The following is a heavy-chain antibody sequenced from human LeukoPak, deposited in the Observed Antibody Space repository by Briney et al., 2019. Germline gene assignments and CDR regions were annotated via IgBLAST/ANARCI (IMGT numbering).Heavy chain of an antibody. V-gene: IGHV1-2*02. CDR2: INPNSGGT. CDR1: GYTFTGYY. CDR3: AEMAARGYSLDY. J-gene: IGHJ4*02. Sequence: ASVKVSCKASGYTFTGYYMHWVRQAPGQGLEWMGWINPNSGGTNYAQKFQGRVTMTRDTSISTAYMELRSLRSDDTAVYYCAEMAARGYSLDYWGQGTLVTVSS. D-gene: IGHD5-24*01.